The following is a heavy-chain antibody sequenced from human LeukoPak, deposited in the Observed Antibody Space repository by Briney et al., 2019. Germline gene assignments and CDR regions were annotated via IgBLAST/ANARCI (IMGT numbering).Heavy chain of an antibody. CDR2: INGDGTNT. J-gene: IGHJ3*02. V-gene: IGHV3-74*01. CDR3: MRGYDI. Sequence: PGGPLRLSCAASGFIFSTQWMHWVRQAPGKGLECVTGINGDGTNTLNEGSVKGRFTISRDNAKNTLYLQMISLRADYTAVYYVMRGYDIWGQGTRVTVSS. D-gene: IGHD2-15*01. CDR1: GFIFSTQW.